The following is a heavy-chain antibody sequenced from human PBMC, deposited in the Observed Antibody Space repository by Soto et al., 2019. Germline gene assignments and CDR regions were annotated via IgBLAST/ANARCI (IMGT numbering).Heavy chain of an antibody. CDR1: GYTFTNYY. CDR3: ARAVWTTVTNRLNDFFDV. V-gene: IGHV1-46*03. D-gene: IGHD4-4*01. Sequence: QVQLVQSGAEVKKPGASVRVSCKASGYTFTNYYIDWVRQAPGQGLEWMGIINPNGGSTTYVQKFPGWVTMSRDTSTCTVYLELSSLRSEDTAVYYCARAVWTTVTNRLNDFFDVWCQGTMVTVSS. CDR2: INPNGGST. J-gene: IGHJ3*01.